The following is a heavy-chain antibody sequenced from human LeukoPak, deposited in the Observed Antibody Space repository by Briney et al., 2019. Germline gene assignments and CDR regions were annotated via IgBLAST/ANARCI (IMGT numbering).Heavy chain of an antibody. J-gene: IGHJ1*01. Sequence: ASVKVSCKASGYTFTSYGISWVRRAPGQGLEWMGWISAYNGNTNYAQKLQGRVTMTTDTSTSTAYMELRSLRSDDTAVYYCAKSIAAAGLYEYFQHWGQGTLVTVSS. D-gene: IGHD6-13*01. CDR1: GYTFTSYG. CDR2: ISAYNGNT. CDR3: AKSIAAAGLYEYFQH. V-gene: IGHV1-18*01.